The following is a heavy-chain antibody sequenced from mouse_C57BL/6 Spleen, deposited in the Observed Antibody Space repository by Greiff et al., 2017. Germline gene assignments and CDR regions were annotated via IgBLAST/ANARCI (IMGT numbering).Heavy chain of an antibody. Sequence: QVQLQQPGAELVMPGASVKLSCKASGYTFTSYWMHWVKQRPGQGLEWIGEIDPSDSYTNYNQKFKGKSTLTVDKSSSTAYMQLSSLTSEDSAVXYCARSWGDVRFAYWGQGTLVTVSA. CDR3: ARSWGDVRFAY. CDR1: GYTFTSYW. J-gene: IGHJ3*01. D-gene: IGHD3-3*01. V-gene: IGHV1-69*01. CDR2: IDPSDSYT.